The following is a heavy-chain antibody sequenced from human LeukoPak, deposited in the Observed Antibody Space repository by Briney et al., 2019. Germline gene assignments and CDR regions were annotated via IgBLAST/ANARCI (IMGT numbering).Heavy chain of an antibody. CDR1: RFTFSSYA. J-gene: IGHJ4*02. V-gene: IGHV3-23*01. CDR2: ISGSGIGT. Sequence: GGSLRLSCAASRFTFSSYAMSWVRQAPGKGLEWVSGISGSGIGTYYADSVKGRFTISRDNSKNTLYLQMNSLRAEDTAVYYCAKARIAAAGNRFDYWGQGTLVTVSS. CDR3: AKARIAAAGNRFDY. D-gene: IGHD6-13*01.